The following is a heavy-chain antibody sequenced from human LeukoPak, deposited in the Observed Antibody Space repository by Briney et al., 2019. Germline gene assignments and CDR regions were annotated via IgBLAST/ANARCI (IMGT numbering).Heavy chain of an antibody. D-gene: IGHD2-2*01. Sequence: SETLSLTCTVSGGSISSYYWSWIRQPPGKGLEWIGYIYYCGSTNYNPSLKSRVTISVDTSKNQFSLKLSSVTAADTAVYYCARVDGLIGYCSSTSCEHWYFDLWGRGTLVTVSS. CDR3: ARVDGLIGYCSSTSCEHWYFDL. CDR2: IYYCGST. V-gene: IGHV4-59*01. CDR1: GGSISSYY. J-gene: IGHJ2*01.